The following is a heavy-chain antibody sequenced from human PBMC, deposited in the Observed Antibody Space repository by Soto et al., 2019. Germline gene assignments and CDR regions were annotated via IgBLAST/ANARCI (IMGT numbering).Heavy chain of an antibody. D-gene: IGHD3-10*01. V-gene: IGHV3-30*03. Sequence: QVQLVESGGGVVQPGRSLRLSCAASGFPFTSYGMHWVREGPGKGLEWLAVISYEGSNKFYADSVKGRFTISRDNSKNARYLKMNSLRPEDTALYYCVGGQFYFDYRGQGTLVIVSS. CDR3: VGGQFYFDY. J-gene: IGHJ4*02. CDR1: GFPFTSYG. CDR2: ISYEGSNK.